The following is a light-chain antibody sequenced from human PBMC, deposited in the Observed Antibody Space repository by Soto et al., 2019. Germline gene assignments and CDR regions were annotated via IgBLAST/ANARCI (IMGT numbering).Light chain of an antibody. Sequence: SSLTPPSPLSGSPGQSITLSRTGTSSDVGGYNYVSWYQHHPGKAPKLMIYDVSNRPSGVSNRFSGSKSGNTASLTISGLQPEDEADYYCSSYTTSNTRQIVFGTGTKVT. CDR1: SSDVGGYNY. J-gene: IGLJ1*01. V-gene: IGLV2-14*03. CDR3: SSYTTSNTRQIV. CDR2: DVS.